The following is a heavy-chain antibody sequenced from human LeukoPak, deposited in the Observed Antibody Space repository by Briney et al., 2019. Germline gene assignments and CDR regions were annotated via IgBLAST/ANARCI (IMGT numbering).Heavy chain of an antibody. V-gene: IGHV1-18*01. J-gene: IGHJ3*02. Sequence: ASVKVSCKASGYTFTSYGISWVRQAPGQGLEWMGWISAYNGNTNYAQKFQGRVTMTRDTSISTAYMELSRLRSDDTAVYYCARDPPPRTYYYDSSGYGGAFDIWGQGTMVTVSS. CDR1: GYTFTSYG. CDR3: ARDPPPRTYYYDSSGYGGAFDI. CDR2: ISAYNGNT. D-gene: IGHD3-22*01.